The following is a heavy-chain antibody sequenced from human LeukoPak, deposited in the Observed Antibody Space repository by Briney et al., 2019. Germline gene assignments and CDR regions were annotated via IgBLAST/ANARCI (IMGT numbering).Heavy chain of an antibody. Sequence: GGSLRLSCVASGFTFSNYWMHWVRQAPEKGLMWVSKINSDGSGPDYADSVKGRFTISRDNAKNTLHLQMNSLRAEDTAVYYCARDVYGLGDYWGQGTLVTVSS. V-gene: IGHV3-74*01. CDR3: ARDVYGLGDY. CDR1: GFTFSNYW. D-gene: IGHD1-14*01. J-gene: IGHJ4*02. CDR2: INSDGSGP.